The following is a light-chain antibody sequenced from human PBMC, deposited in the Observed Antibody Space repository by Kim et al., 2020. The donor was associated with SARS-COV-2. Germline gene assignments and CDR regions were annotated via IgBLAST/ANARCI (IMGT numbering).Light chain of an antibody. J-gene: IGKJ3*01. CDR2: KAS. V-gene: IGKV1-5*03. CDR1: QSISSW. CDR3: QLGFT. Sequence: SPLSASVGDRVTITCRASQSISSWLAWYQQKPGKAPKLLIYKASSLESGVPSRFSGSGSGTEFTLTISSLQPDDFATYYCQLGFTFGPGTKVDIK.